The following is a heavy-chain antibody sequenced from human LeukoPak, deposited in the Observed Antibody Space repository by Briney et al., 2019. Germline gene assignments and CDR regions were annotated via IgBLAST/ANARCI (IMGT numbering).Heavy chain of an antibody. CDR1: GGSISSYY. CDR3: ARLPNRDDAFDI. Sequence: SETLSLTCTVSGGSISSYYWSWIRQPPGKGLEWIGYIYYSGSTNYNPSLKSRVTISVDTSKNQFSLKLSSVTAADTAVYYCARLPNRDDAFDIWGQGTMVAVSS. J-gene: IGHJ3*02. D-gene: IGHD2-8*01. V-gene: IGHV4-59*08. CDR2: IYYSGST.